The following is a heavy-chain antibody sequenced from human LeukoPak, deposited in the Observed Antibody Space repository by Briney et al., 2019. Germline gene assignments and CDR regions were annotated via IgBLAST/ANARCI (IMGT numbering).Heavy chain of an antibody. J-gene: IGHJ3*02. V-gene: IGHV3-48*01. CDR2: ISSSSSSTI. Sequence: PGGSLRLSCAASGFTFSSYSMNWVRQAPGKGLEWVSYISSSSSSTIYYADSVRGRFTISRDNAKNSLYLQMNSLRAEDTAVYYCARDIMGAEDAFDIWGQGTMVIVSS. CDR3: ARDIMGAEDAFDI. CDR1: GFTFSSYS. D-gene: IGHD1-26*01.